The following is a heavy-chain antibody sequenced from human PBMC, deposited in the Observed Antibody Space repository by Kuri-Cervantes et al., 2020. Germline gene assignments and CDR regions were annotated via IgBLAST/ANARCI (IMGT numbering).Heavy chain of an antibody. J-gene: IGHJ6*02. V-gene: IGHV3-33*01. CDR1: GFSFSTNG. CDR3: ARDREYYYYGMDV. CDR2: VWYDGSNK. D-gene: IGHD2/OR15-2a*01. Sequence: GESLKISCAASGFSFSTNGIHWVRQAPGKGLEWVAVVWYDGSNKYYADFVKGRFTISRDNSKNTLYLQMNSLRVEDTAVYYCARDREYYYYGMDVWGQGTPVTVSS.